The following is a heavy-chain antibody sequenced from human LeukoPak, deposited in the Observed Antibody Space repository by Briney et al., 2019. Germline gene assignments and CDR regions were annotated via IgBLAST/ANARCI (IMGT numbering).Heavy chain of an antibody. D-gene: IGHD3-22*01. CDR2: IIPIFGTA. J-gene: IGHJ4*02. CDR1: GRTYTSYV. Sequence: GSSVKVSCKASGRTYTSYVISWVRQAPRQGLEWMGGIIPIFGTANYAQKFQGRVTITTDESKSTAYMELSSLISEDTAGYYCAREARYDSSGFDYWGQGTLVTVSS. V-gene: IGHV1-69*05. CDR3: AREARYDSSGFDY.